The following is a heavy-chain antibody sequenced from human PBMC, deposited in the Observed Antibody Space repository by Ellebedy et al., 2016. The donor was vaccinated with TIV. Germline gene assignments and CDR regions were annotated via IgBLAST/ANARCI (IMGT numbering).Heavy chain of an antibody. D-gene: IGHD1-26*01. Sequence: SETLSLTCTVSGGSISSYYWSWIRQPPGKGLEWIGYIYYSGSTNYNPSLKSRVTISVETSKNQFSLKLSSVTAADTAVYYCARSGSYSTYFDYWGQGTLVTVSS. CDR2: IYYSGST. J-gene: IGHJ4*02. CDR3: ARSGSYSTYFDY. V-gene: IGHV4-59*01. CDR1: GGSISSYY.